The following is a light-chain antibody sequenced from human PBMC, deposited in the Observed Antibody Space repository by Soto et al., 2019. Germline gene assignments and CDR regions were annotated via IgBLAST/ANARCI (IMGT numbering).Light chain of an antibody. CDR1: QSLLHSNGYNY. CDR2: LGS. Sequence: DIVMTQSPLSLHVTPGEPASLSCRSSQSLLHSNGYNYLDWYLQKQGQSPQLLIYLGSNRASGVHDRFSGSGSGTDFTLKISRVEAEDVGVYYCMQALQTAWTFGQGTK. V-gene: IGKV2-28*01. J-gene: IGKJ1*01. CDR3: MQALQTAWT.